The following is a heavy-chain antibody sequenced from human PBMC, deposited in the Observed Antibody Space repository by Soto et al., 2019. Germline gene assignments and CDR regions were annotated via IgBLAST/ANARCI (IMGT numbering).Heavy chain of an antibody. CDR2: ISWDGGST. CDR1: GFTFDDYT. Sequence: GGSLRLSCAASGFTFDDYTMHWVRQAPGKXLEWVSLISWDGGSTYYADSVKGRFTISRDNSKNSLYLQMNSLRTEDTALYYCAKDNSPYDILTGSTYDAFDIWGQGTMVTVSS. D-gene: IGHD3-9*01. V-gene: IGHV3-43*01. J-gene: IGHJ3*02. CDR3: AKDNSPYDILTGSTYDAFDI.